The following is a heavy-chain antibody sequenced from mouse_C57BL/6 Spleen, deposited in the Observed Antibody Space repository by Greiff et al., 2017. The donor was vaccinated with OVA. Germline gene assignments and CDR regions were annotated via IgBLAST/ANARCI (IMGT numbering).Heavy chain of an antibody. CDR3: ARSGYANACAMDY. V-gene: IGHV1-72*01. CDR2: IDPYSGGT. Sequence: QVQLKQPGAELVKPGASVKLSCKASGYTFTSYWMHWVKQRPGRGLEWIGRIDPYSGGTKYNEKFKSKATLTVDKPSSTAYMQLSSLTSEDSAVYYCARSGYANACAMDYWGQGTSVTVSS. CDR1: GYTFTSYW. D-gene: IGHD2-10*02. J-gene: IGHJ4*01.